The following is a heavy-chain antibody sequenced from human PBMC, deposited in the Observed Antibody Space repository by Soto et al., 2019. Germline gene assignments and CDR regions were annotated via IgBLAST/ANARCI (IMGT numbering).Heavy chain of an antibody. D-gene: IGHD3-3*02. J-gene: IGHJ6*02. Sequence: ASVKVLLQGFWLHLNKLWYKLVETGPGKVLEWMGRISAYNGNTNYAQKLQSRVTMTTDTSTSTAYMELRSLRSDDTAVYYCARDIGFLEPHPIHSAGHGMDVWVQGTTVTVSS. V-gene: IGHV1-18*01. CDR1: LHLNKLW. CDR2: ISAYNGNT. CDR3: ARDIGFLEPHPIHSAGHGMDV.